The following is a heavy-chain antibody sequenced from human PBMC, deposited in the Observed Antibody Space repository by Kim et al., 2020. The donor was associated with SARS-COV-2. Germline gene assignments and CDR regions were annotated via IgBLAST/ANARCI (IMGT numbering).Heavy chain of an antibody. V-gene: IGHV3-23*01. CDR2: ISGSGGTI. CDR1: GFTFSSHA. Sequence: GGSLRLSCAASGFTFSSHAMSWVRQAPGKGLAWVSAISGSGGTIYYADSVKGRFTISRDNSNNTLYLQMTSLRAEDTAVYFCARDRYYFYGMDVWGQGTTVTVSS. J-gene: IGHJ6*02. CDR3: ARDRYYFYGMDV.